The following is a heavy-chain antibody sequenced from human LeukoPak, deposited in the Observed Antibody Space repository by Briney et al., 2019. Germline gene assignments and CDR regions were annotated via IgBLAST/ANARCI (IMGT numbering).Heavy chain of an antibody. CDR3: VRGQTYYDILTGYYIAFDI. CDR2: INPNSGGT. CDR1: GYTFTGYF. Sequence: ASVKVSCKASGYTFTGYFMFWVRQAPGQGLEWMGWINPNSGGTNYAQKFQGRVTMTSDTSISTAYMELSRLRSDDTAVYYCVRGQTYYDILTGYYIAFDIWGQGTMVTVSS. J-gene: IGHJ3*02. D-gene: IGHD3-9*01. V-gene: IGHV1-2*02.